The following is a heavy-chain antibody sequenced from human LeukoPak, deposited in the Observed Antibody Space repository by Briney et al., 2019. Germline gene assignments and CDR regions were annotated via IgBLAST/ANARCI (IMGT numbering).Heavy chain of an antibody. V-gene: IGHV1-2*02. J-gene: IGHJ4*02. CDR1: GYTFTDYY. Sequence: ASVKVSCKASGYTFTDYYFHWVRQAPGQGLDWMGWASPKNGDTHYAQKFTGRVTMTTDTSVNTVYMELNGLTSDDTALYYCAREPWKFDYWGQGTLVSVSS. CDR3: AREPWKFDY. D-gene: IGHD1-1*01. CDR2: ASPKNGDT.